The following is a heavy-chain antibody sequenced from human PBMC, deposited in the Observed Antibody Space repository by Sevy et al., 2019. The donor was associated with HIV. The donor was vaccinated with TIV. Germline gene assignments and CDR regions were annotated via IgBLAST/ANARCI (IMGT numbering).Heavy chain of an antibody. D-gene: IGHD3-10*01. V-gene: IGHV1-69*13. J-gene: IGHJ4*02. CDR3: ARDSGKGGSKFDY. Sequence: ASVKVSCKASGDTFSSYAISWVRQAPGQGLEWMGGIIPIFGTANYAQKFQGRVTITADESTSTAYMELSSLRSEDTAVYYCARDSGKGGSKFDYWGQGTLVTVSS. CDR1: GDTFSSYA. CDR2: IIPIFGTA.